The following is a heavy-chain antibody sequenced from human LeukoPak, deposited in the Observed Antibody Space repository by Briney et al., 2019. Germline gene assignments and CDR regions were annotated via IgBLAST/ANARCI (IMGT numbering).Heavy chain of an antibody. CDR3: ASTPNGVAAIYFDY. CDR1: GFTFSSYG. D-gene: IGHD2-15*01. J-gene: IGHJ4*02. V-gene: IGHV3-30*02. Sequence: GGSLRLSCAASGFTFSSYGMHWVRQAPGKGLEWVSFIRYDGSNEYYADSVRGRFTISRDNAKNSLYLQMNSLRAGDTAVYYCASTPNGVAAIYFDYWGQGTLVTVSS. CDR2: IRYDGSNE.